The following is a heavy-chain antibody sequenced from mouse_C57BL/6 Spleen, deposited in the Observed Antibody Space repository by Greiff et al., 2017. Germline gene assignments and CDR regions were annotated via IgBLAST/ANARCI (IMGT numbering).Heavy chain of an antibody. D-gene: IGHD4-1*01. CDR2: IWSGGST. J-gene: IGHJ1*03. Sequence: QVQLQQSGPGLVQPSQSLSITCTVSGFSLTSYGVHWVRQSPGKGLAWLGVIWSGGSTDYNAAFISRLSISKDNSKSQVFFRMNSLQADDTAIYYCARFLTGGFYGYFDVWGTGTTVTVSS. V-gene: IGHV2-2*01. CDR3: ARFLTGGFYGYFDV. CDR1: GFSLTSYG.